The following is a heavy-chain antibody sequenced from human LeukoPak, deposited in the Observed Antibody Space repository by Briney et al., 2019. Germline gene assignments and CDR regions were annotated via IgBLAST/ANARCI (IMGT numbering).Heavy chain of an antibody. CDR2: IIPIFGTA. J-gene: IGHJ5*02. CDR3: ARDRSGHCSSTSCFSPFDP. CDR1: GGTFSSYA. Sequence: SVKVSCKASGGTFSSYAISWVRQAPGQGLEWMGGIIPIFGTANYAQKFQGRVTITADESTSTAYMELSSLRSEDTAVYYCARDRSGHCSSTSCFSPFDPWGQGTLVTVSS. V-gene: IGHV1-69*01. D-gene: IGHD2-2*01.